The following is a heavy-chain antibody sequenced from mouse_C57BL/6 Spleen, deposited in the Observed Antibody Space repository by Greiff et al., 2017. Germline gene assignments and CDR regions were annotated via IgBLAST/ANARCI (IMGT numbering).Heavy chain of an antibody. Sequence: QVQLQQSGAELVKPGASVKISCKASGYTFTDSYINWVKQRPGQGLECIGKIGPGSGSTYYNEKFKGKATLPADKYSSTAYMQLSSLTSEDSAVYFWARGIRSFAYWGQGTLVTVSA. J-gene: IGHJ3*01. D-gene: IGHD1-1*01. CDR3: ARGIRSFAY. CDR1: GYTFTDSY. CDR2: IGPGSGST. V-gene: IGHV1-77*01.